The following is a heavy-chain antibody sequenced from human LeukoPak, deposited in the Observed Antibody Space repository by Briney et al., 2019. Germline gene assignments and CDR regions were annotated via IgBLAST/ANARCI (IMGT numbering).Heavy chain of an antibody. D-gene: IGHD6-6*01. V-gene: IGHV1-58*01. Sequence: SVKVPCKASGFTFTSSAVQWVRQARGQRLEWIGWIVVGSGNTNYAQKFQERVTITRDMSTSTAYMELSSLRSEDTAVYYCAAGRSIAARPGAEYFQHWGQGTLVTVSS. CDR3: AAGRSIAARPGAEYFQH. J-gene: IGHJ1*01. CDR2: IVVGSGNT. CDR1: GFTFTSSA.